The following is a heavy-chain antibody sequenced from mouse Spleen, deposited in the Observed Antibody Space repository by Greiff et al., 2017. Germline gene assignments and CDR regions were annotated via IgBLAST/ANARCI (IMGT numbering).Heavy chain of an antibody. J-gene: IGHJ3*01. CDR1: GFTFSSYA. CDR2: ISSGGDYI. Sequence: EVKLMESGEGLVKPGGSLKLSCAASGFTFSSYAMSWVRQTPEKRLEWVAYISSGGDYIYYADTVKGRFTISRDNARNTLYLQMSSLKSEDTAMYYCTRDEGYYGSSYRAWFAYWGQGTLVTVSA. V-gene: IGHV5-9-1*02. CDR3: TRDEGYYGSSYRAWFAY. D-gene: IGHD1-1*01.